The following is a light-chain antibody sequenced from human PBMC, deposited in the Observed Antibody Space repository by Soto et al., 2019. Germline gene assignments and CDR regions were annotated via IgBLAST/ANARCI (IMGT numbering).Light chain of an antibody. J-gene: IGLJ2*01. CDR2: DVS. V-gene: IGLV2-8*01. CDR1: SSDVGGYNY. CDR3: RAYAGSNEFVV. Sequence: QSALPQPPSASGSPGQSVTISCTGTSSDVGGYNYVSWYQQHSGKAPNLMIYDVSKRPSVIPDRFSGSNSGNTASLTVTGLEAEDEADYYCRAYAGSNEFVVVVGGTKLTVL.